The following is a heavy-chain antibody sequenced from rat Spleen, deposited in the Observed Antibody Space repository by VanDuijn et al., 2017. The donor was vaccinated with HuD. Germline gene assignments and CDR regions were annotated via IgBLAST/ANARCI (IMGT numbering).Heavy chain of an antibody. Sequence: EVQLVESGGGLVQPGRSLKLSCVASGFTFNNYWMTWIRQAPGKGLEWVASITNTGDNAHYPDFVKGRFTISRDNAKSTLYLQMDSLRSEDTATYYCARHTGNYDVWDYWGQGVMVTVSS. CDR2: ITNTGDNA. D-gene: IGHD1-11*01. CDR3: ARHTGNYDVWDY. J-gene: IGHJ2*01. CDR1: GFTFNNYW. V-gene: IGHV5-31*01.